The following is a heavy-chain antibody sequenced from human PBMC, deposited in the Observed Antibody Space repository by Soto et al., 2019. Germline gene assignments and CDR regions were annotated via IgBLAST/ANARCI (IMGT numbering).Heavy chain of an antibody. J-gene: IGHJ3*02. CDR2: ISSSSSTI. V-gene: IGHV3-48*01. D-gene: IGHD3-22*01. CDR1: GFTFSSYS. CDR3: ARDVELSDSSGPLVAFDI. Sequence: GGSLRLSCAASGFTFSSYSMNWVRQAPGKGLEWVSYISSSSSTIYYADSVKGRFTISRDNAKNTLYLQMNSLRAEDTAVYYCARDVELSDSSGPLVAFDIWGQGTMVTVSS.